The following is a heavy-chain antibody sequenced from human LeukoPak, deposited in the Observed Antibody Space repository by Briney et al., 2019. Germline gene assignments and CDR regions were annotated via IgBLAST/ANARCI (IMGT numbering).Heavy chain of an antibody. D-gene: IGHD5-12*01. J-gene: IGHJ3*01. CDR3: ARGGYSGFDV. V-gene: IGHV3-13*04. CDR2: IGKGGDT. Sequence: GGSLRLSCTASGLTFSTYDMHWVRQATGEGLEWVSGIGKGGDTYYVGSVEGRFTISRENAKNSLYLQMNSLRSGDTAVYYRARGGYSGFDVWGQGTVVTVSS. CDR1: GLTFSTYD.